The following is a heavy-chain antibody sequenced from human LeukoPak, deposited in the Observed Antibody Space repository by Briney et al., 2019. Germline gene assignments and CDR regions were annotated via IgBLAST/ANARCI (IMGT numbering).Heavy chain of an antibody. V-gene: IGHV1-3*01. D-gene: IGHD2-2*01. CDR1: GYTFTSYA. CDR3: AQDNPIEKVPGLGPGQ. CDR2: INAGNGNT. J-gene: IGHJ4*02. Sequence: ASVKVSCKASGYTFTSYAMHWVRQAPGQRLEWMGWINAGNGNTKYSQKFQGRITITRDTSASTAYMELSSLRAVDTAVYYCAQDNPIEKVPGLGPGQWGQGTLVTVSS.